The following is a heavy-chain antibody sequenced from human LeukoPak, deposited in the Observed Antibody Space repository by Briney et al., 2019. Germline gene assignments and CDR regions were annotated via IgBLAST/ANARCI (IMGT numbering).Heavy chain of an antibody. V-gene: IGHV4-34*01. CDR2: INPSGGT. D-gene: IGHD3-3*01. Sequence: SETLSLTCGVYNGSFIGYSWSWIRQPPGSGLEWIGEINPSGGTDYNPSLKSRVTISGDASKNQFSLKLTSLNAADTAVYYCARGVVSIFGVVPFDYWGRGTLVTVSS. CDR3: ARGVVSIFGVVPFDY. CDR1: NGSFIGYS. J-gene: IGHJ4*02.